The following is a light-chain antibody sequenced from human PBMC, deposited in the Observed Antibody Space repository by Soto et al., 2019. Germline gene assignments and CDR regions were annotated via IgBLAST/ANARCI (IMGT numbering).Light chain of an antibody. CDR3: QQRGNWPLT. V-gene: IGKV3-11*01. Sequence: ENVLTQSPATLSLSPGEGATLSCRASQSVGSYLAWYQHKPGQTPKLLIYDASNRATGIPARFSGSGSGTDFTLTISSLEPEDFAIYYCQQRGNWPLTFGGGTKVEIK. J-gene: IGKJ4*01. CDR1: QSVGSY. CDR2: DAS.